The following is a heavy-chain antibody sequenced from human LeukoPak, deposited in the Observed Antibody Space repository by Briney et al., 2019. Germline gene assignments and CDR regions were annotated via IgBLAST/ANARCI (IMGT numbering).Heavy chain of an antibody. D-gene: IGHD1-26*01. V-gene: IGHV3-23*01. CDR1: GFTFSSNA. Sequence: GGSLRLSCAASGFTFSSNAMNWVRQAPGKGLEWVSGISGSGGSTYSADSVKGRFTISRDNSKKTVYLQMNSLSAKDTAVYYCAKDRGLVGSTPSNFDYWGQGTLVTVSS. CDR2: ISGSGGST. CDR3: AKDRGLVGSTPSNFDY. J-gene: IGHJ4*02.